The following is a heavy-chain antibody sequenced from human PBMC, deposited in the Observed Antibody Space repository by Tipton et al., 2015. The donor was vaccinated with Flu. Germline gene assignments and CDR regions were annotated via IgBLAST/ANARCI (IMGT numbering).Heavy chain of an antibody. Sequence: TLSLTCTVSGASIYSSSYYWGWIRQPPGKGLEWIGSIFYSGSTYYNPSLKSRVSISLHTSENQFSLNLSSVTAADTAVYYCARDLLPRDGFDIWGQGTMVTFSS. CDR3: ARDLLPRDGFDI. CDR2: IFYSGST. CDR1: GASIYSSSYY. D-gene: IGHD2-15*01. J-gene: IGHJ3*02. V-gene: IGHV4-39*07.